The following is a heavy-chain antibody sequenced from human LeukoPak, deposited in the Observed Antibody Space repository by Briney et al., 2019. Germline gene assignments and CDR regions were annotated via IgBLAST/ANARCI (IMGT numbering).Heavy chain of an antibody. V-gene: IGHV3-21*01. CDR3: AREGGVLGEAFDV. Sequence: GGSLRLSCAASGFTLSPYAMNWGRQALGRGLERVSSIGESCRSIFNAVSVTGRFTIYRDNAKNSLYLQMNSLRAEDKAVYYCAREGGVLGEAFDVWGQGTMVTISS. CDR2: IGESCRSI. CDR1: GFTLSPYA. D-gene: IGHD3-10*01. J-gene: IGHJ3*01.